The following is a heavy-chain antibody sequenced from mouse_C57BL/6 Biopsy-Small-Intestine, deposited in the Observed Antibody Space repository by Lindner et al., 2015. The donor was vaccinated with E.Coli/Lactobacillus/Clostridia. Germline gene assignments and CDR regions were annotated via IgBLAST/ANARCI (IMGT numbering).Heavy chain of an antibody. CDR1: GYSFTDYN. J-gene: IGHJ2*01. CDR3: ARSPYYSNYVDN. CDR2: INPNYGTT. Sequence: VQLQESGPELVKPGASVKISCKASGYSFTDYNMNWVKQSNGKSLEWIGVINPNYGTTSYNQKFKGKATLTADKSPTTAYMQLSSLTSEDSAVYFCARSPYYSNYVDNWGQGTTFTVSS. V-gene: IGHV1-39*01. D-gene: IGHD2-5*01.